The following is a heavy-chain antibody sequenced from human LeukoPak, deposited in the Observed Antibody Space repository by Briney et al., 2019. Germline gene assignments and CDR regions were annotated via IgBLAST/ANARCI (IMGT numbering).Heavy chain of an antibody. Sequence: SETLSLTCTVSGGSISSYYWSWIRQPAGKGLEWIGRIYTRGSTNYNPSRKRRVTISVDTSKNQFSLKLSSVTAADTAVYYCARVVSSWYMGYYFDYWGQGTLVTVSS. CDR3: ARVVSSWYMGYYFDY. CDR1: GGSISSYY. CDR2: IYTRGST. J-gene: IGHJ4*02. V-gene: IGHV4-4*07. D-gene: IGHD6-13*01.